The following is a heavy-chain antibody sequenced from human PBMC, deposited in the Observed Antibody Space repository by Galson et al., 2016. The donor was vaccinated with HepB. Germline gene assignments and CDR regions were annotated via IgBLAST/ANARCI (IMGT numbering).Heavy chain of an antibody. J-gene: IGHJ6*02. CDR1: GYTFTGYY. CDR3: AGDGYGAAMPFYYYGMDV. V-gene: IGHV1-2*02. CDR2: INPNSGDT. D-gene: IGHD2-2*01. Sequence: SVKVSCKASGYTFTGYYMHWVRQAPGQGLEWMGWINPNSGDTNYAQKFQGRVTMTRDTSISTAYMGLSRLRSDDTAVYYWAGDGYGAAMPFYYYGMDVWGEGSTVTVSS.